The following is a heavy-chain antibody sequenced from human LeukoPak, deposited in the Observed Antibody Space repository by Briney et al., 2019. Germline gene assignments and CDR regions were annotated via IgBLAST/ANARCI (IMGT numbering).Heavy chain of an antibody. V-gene: IGHV4-34*01. CDR1: GGSFSGYY. J-gene: IGHJ4*02. Sequence: SETLSLTCAVYGGSFSGYYWSWIRQPPGKGLEWIGEMNHSGSTNYNPSLKSRVTISVETSKNQFSLKLSSVTAADTAVYYCARGYYDFWSGYYSGMGWDHWGQGTLVTVSS. D-gene: IGHD3-3*01. CDR2: MNHSGST. CDR3: ARGYYDFWSGYYSGMGWDH.